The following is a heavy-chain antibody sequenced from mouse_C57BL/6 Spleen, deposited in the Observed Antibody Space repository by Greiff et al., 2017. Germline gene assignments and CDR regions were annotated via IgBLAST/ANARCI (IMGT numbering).Heavy chain of an antibody. CDR2: INPGSGGT. J-gene: IGHJ4*01. CDR3: AKTHYGNFYAMDY. CDR1: GYAFTNYL. Sequence: SGAELVRPGTSVKVSCKASGYAFTNYLIEWVKQRPGQGFEWIGVINPGSGGTNYNEKFKGKATLTADKSSSTAYMQLSSLTSEDSAVYFCAKTHYGNFYAMDYWGQGTSVTVSS. D-gene: IGHD2-1*01. V-gene: IGHV1-54*01.